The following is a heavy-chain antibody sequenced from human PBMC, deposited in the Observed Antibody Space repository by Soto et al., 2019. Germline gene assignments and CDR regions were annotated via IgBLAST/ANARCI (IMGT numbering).Heavy chain of an antibody. CDR1: GYTFTSYY. D-gene: IGHD2-2*02. CDR2: INPSGGST. J-gene: IGHJ5*02. V-gene: IGHV1-46*01. Sequence: ASVKVSCKASGYTFTSYYMHWVRQAPGQGLERMGIINPSGGSTSYAQKFQGRVTMTRDTSTSTVYMELSSLRSEDTAVYYCARAPGYCSSTSCYIGVWFDPWGQGTLVTVSS. CDR3: ARAPGYCSSTSCYIGVWFDP.